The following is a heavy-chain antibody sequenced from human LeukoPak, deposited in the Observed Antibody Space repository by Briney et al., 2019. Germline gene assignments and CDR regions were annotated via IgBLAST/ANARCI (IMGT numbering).Heavy chain of an antibody. J-gene: IGHJ4*02. CDR1: GGSFSGYY. CDR2: INHSGST. D-gene: IGHD2-2*01. CDR3: ARGDPDIVVVPAGGYYFDY. V-gene: IGHV4-34*01. Sequence: PSETLSLTCAVYGGSFSGYYWSWIRQPPGKGLEWIGEINHSGSTNYNPSLKSRVTISVDTSKNQFSLKLSSVTAADTAVYYCARGDPDIVVVPAGGYYFDYWAREPWSPSPQ.